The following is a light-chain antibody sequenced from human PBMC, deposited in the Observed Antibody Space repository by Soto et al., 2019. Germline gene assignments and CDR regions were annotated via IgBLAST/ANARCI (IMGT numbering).Light chain of an antibody. V-gene: IGKV3-20*01. CDR1: QSVSSY. CDR2: DAS. Sequence: EIVLTQSPATLSLSPGERATLSCRASQSVSSYLAWYQQKPGQAPRLLIYDASSRATGIPDRFSGSGSGTDFTLTISRLEPEDFAVYYCQHYSRSSWTFGQGTAVENK. J-gene: IGKJ1*01. CDR3: QHYSRSSWT.